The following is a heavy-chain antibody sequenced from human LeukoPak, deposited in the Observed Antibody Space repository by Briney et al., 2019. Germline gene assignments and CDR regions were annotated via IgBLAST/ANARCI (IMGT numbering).Heavy chain of an antibody. J-gene: IGHJ3*02. V-gene: IGHV6-1*01. CDR2: TYYRSKWYN. CDR3: ARYRQDAFDI. Sequence: SQTLSLTCAISGDSVSSNSAGWNWIRQSPSRGLEWLGRTYYRSKWYNDYAVSVKSRIIINPDTPKNQFSLQLNSVTPEDTAVYYCARYRQDAFDIWGQGTMVTVSS. D-gene: IGHD1-1*01. CDR1: GDSVSSNSAG.